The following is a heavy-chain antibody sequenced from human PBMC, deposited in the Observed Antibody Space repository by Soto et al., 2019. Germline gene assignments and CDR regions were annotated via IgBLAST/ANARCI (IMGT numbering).Heavy chain of an antibody. J-gene: IGHJ4*02. D-gene: IGHD3-10*01. CDR2: IYYSGST. CDR1: GVTISSYY. CDR3: ARGSGSYYH. Sequence: SETLSLTSTVSGVTISSYYWSWIRQPPGKGLEWIGYIYYSGSTNYNPSLKSRVTISVDTSKNQFSLKLSSVTAADTAVYYCARGSGSYYHWGQGTLVTVSS. V-gene: IGHV4-59*01.